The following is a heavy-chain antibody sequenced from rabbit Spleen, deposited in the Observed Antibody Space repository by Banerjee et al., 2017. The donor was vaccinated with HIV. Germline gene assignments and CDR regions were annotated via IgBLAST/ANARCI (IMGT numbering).Heavy chain of an antibody. J-gene: IGHJ4*01. CDR2: IGTGSGTT. D-gene: IGHD4-1*01. CDR1: GFSFSSGYY. V-gene: IGHV1S40*01. Sequence: QSLEESGGDLVKPGASLTLTCKASGFSFSSGYYMSWVRQAPGKGLEWIGCIGTGSGTTYYASWAKGRFTISKTSSTTVTLQMTSLTAADTAAYFCARDGYSRGWGIILYYFNLWGPGTLVTVS. CDR3: ARDGYSRGWGIILYYFNL.